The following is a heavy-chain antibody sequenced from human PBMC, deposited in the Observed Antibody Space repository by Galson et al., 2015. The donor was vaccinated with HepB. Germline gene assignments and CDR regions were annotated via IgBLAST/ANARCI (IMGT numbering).Heavy chain of an antibody. D-gene: IGHD6-13*01. CDR1: GFTFSSYW. J-gene: IGHJ4*02. V-gene: IGHV3-7*03. CDR2: IKQDGSEK. CDR3: AREPYSSSWSRGPLKY. Sequence: SLRLSCAASGFTFSSYWMSWVRQAPGKGLEWVANIKQDGSEKYYVDSVKGRFTISRDNAKNSLYLQMNSLRAEDTAVYYCAREPYSSSWSRGPLKYWGQGTLVTVSS.